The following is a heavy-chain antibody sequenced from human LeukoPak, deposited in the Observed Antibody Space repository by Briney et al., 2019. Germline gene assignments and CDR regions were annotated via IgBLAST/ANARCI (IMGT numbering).Heavy chain of an antibody. J-gene: IGHJ4*02. CDR2: ISSSSSYI. CDR3: AKDRGDGDYYFDY. D-gene: IGHD4-17*01. V-gene: IGHV3-21*04. Sequence: GGSLRLSCAASGFTFSSYSMNWVRQAPGKGLEWVSSISSSSSYIYYADSVKGRFTISRDNAKNSLYLQMNSLRAEDTAVYYCAKDRGDGDYYFDYWGQGTLVTVSS. CDR1: GFTFSSYS.